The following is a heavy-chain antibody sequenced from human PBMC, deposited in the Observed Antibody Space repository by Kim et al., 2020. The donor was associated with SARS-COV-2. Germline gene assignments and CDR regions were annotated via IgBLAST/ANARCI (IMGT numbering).Heavy chain of an antibody. CDR3: AKTTYGGYSDY. CDR2: K. Sequence: KYYADSVKGRFTISRDNSKNTLYLQMNSLRAEDTAVYYCAKTTYGGYSDYWGQGTLVTVSS. D-gene: IGHD3-16*01. V-gene: IGHV3-33*06. J-gene: IGHJ4*02.